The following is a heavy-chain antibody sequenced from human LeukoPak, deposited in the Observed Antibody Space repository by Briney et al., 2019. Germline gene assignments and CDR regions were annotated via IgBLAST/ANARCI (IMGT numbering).Heavy chain of an antibody. J-gene: IGHJ4*02. V-gene: IGHV3-48*03. CDR2: ISSSGSPT. CDR3: AREGSFYFDY. Sequence: GGSLRLPCAASGLTFSSYAMHWVRQAPGKGLEWVSYISSSGSPTFYAASVKGRFTISRDNTNNSLFLQMNSLRAEDSAVYYCAREGSFYFDYWGQGTLATVSS. CDR1: GLTFSSYA.